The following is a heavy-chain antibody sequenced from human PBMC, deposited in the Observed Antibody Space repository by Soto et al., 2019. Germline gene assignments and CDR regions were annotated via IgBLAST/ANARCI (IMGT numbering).Heavy chain of an antibody. Sequence: PGESLRLSCAASVFTFSSYEMNWVRQSPGKGLECVSYISSSGSTIYYADSVKGRFTISRDNAKNSLYLQMNSLRAEDTAVYYCARGLYHLNYDQAPLPYGMDVWGQGTTVTVSS. CDR2: ISSSGSTI. CDR1: VFTFSSYE. J-gene: IGHJ6*02. V-gene: IGHV3-48*03. CDR3: ARGLYHLNYDQAPLPYGMDV. D-gene: IGHD3-16*02.